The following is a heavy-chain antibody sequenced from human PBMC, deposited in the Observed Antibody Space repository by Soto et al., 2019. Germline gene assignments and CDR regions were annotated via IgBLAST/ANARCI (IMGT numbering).Heavy chain of an antibody. V-gene: IGHV1-46*01. CDR1: GYTFTSYY. CDR3: ARTKTLYLYGSGSPLAY. J-gene: IGHJ4*02. Sequence: ASVKVSCKASGYTFTSYYMHWVRQAPGQGLEWMGIINPSGGSTSYAQKFPGRVTMTRDTSTSTVYMELSSLRSEDTAVYYCARTKTLYLYGSGSPLAYWGQGTLVTVSS. D-gene: IGHD3-10*01. CDR2: INPSGGST.